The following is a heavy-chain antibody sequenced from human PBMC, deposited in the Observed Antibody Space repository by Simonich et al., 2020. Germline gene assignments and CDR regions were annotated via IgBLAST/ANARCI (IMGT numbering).Heavy chain of an antibody. V-gene: IGHV3-48*01. J-gene: IGHJ3*02. CDR3: ARDSSYYAFDI. CDR2: FSSSSSPI. Sequence: EVQLVESGGGLVQPGGSLRLSCAAAGFTFSSYSMNWVRQAQGKGVEWVSYFSSSSSPIYNADAVKGRFTISRDNAKNSLYLQRNSLRAEDTAVYYCARDSSYYAFDIWGQGTMVTVSS. CDR1: GFTFSSYS. D-gene: IGHD5-12*01.